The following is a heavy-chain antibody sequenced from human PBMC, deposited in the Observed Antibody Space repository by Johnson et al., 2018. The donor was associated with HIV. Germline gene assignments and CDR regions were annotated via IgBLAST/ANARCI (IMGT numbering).Heavy chain of an antibody. Sequence: VQLVESGGGVVQPGRSVRLSCAASGFSFTNAWMSWVRQGPGKGLEWVGRIKSKGDGGTTDYAAPVKGRFYISRDDSRNTLHMQMNSLKTEDTAVYYCTTEKHAPRAFDIWGQGTMVTVSS. J-gene: IGHJ3*02. V-gene: IGHV3-15*01. CDR1: GFSFTNAW. D-gene: IGHD2-2*01. CDR3: TTEKHAPRAFDI. CDR2: IKSKGDGGTT.